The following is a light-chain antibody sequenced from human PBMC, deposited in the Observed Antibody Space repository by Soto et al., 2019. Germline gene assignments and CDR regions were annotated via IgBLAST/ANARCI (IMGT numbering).Light chain of an antibody. CDR1: QSISNW. CDR2: DAS. J-gene: IGKJ4*01. V-gene: IGKV1-5*01. Sequence: DIQMTQSPSTLSASVGDRVTITCRANQSISNWLAWYQQRPGKAPNVLIYDASSLQSGVPSRFSGSGYGREFTLSISNLQPDDLATYYCQQYNSSPLTCGGGTKVEIK. CDR3: QQYNSSPLT.